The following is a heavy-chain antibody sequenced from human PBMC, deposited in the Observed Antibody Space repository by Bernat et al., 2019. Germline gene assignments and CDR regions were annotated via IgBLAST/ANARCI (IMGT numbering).Heavy chain of an antibody. J-gene: IGHJ3*02. CDR2: TYYRSKWSN. V-gene: IGHV6-1*01. CDR3: ARWDELEKKAFDI. CDR1: GDSVSSKTAA. Sequence: QVQLQQSGPGLVKPSQTLSLTCAISGDSVSSKTAAWNWIRQSPSRGLEWLGRTYYRSKWSNNYAMSVKSRITINADTSKNQFSLQLNSVTPADTAVYYCARWDELEKKAFDIWGQGTRVSVSS. D-gene: IGHD1-1*01.